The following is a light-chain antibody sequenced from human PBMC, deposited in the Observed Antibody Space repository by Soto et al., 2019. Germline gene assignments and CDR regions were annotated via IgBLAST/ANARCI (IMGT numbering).Light chain of an antibody. CDR3: HHYET. V-gene: IGKV3-20*01. CDR1: QSVSRSY. Sequence: EIVMTQSPVALSVSPGERATLSCRAGQSVSRSYLGWYQQKPGQAPRLLMYGASIRAAGVPDRFSGSGSGTEFTLTISRLEPEDFTVYYCHHYETFGQGTKVDIX. J-gene: IGKJ1*01. CDR2: GAS.